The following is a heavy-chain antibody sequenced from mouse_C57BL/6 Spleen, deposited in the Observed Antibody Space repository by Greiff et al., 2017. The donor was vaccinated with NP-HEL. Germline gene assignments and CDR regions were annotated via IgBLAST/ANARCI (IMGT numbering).Heavy chain of an antibody. CDR2: INSNNGST. J-gene: IGHJ2*01. CDR3: TRSLTGYYFDY. V-gene: IGHV1-26*01. D-gene: IGHD4-1*01. CDR1: GYTFTDYY. Sequence: EVQLQQSGPELVKPGASVKISCKASGYTFTDYYMNWVKQSHGKSLEWIGDINSNNGSTNYNQKFKGKATFTVDKSSSTAYMELRSLTSEDSAVYCGTRSLTGYYFDYWGQGTTLTVSS.